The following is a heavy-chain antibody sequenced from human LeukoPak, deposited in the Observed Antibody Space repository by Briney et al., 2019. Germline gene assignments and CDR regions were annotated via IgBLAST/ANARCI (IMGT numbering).Heavy chain of an antibody. CDR2: IYYTGST. CDR1: GGTISSSSYY. J-gene: IGHJ4*02. CDR3: ARRAYSSSSFDY. V-gene: IGHV4-39*01. D-gene: IGHD6-6*01. Sequence: SETLSLTCAVSGGTISSSSYYWGWIRQPPGKGLEWIASIYYTGSTYYRPSLKGRVTISVDTAQNQFSLKLTYLTAADTAVYYCARRAYSSSSFDYWGQGTLVTVSS.